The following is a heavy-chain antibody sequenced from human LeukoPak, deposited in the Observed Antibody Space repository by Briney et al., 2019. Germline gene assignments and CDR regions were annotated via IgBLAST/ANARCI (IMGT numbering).Heavy chain of an antibody. CDR2: INGDGRST. Sequence: PGGSLRLSCAASGFTFSTYWMHWVRQAPGKGLVWVSHINGDGRSTTYADSVKGRFTISRDNAKNTLYLQMNSLRAEDTAMYYCAISNWPYYFDFWGQGTLVTVSS. CDR1: GFTFSTYW. CDR3: AISNWPYYFDF. V-gene: IGHV3-74*01. J-gene: IGHJ4*02. D-gene: IGHD5-24*01.